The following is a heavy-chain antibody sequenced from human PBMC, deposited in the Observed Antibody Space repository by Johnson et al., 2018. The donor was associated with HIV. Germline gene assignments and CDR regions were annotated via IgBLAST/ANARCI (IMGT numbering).Heavy chain of an antibody. V-gene: IGHV3-30*04. D-gene: IGHD3-3*01. CDR2: ISNDGSNN. CDR3: AREFTLDWLNPTI. CDR1: RFTFKTYT. Sequence: QVQLVEAGGGVVQPGRSLRLSCAASRFTFKTYTMHWVRQAPGKGLEWVALISNDGSNNYYADSVKGRFTISRDNTKNTLYLQMNSLRPEDTAVYYCAREFTLDWLNPTIWGQGTMVTVSS. J-gene: IGHJ3*02.